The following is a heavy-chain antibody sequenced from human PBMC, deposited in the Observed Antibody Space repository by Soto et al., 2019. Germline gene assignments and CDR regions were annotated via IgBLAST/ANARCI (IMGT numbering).Heavy chain of an antibody. D-gene: IGHD2-2*01. CDR3: ARGPYCSSTSCQNWFDP. CDR2: INSDGSST. J-gene: IGHJ5*02. V-gene: IGHV3-74*01. Sequence: PGGSLRLSCAASGFTFSSYLMHWVRQAPGKGLVWVSRINSDGSSTSYADSVKGRFTISRDNAKNTLYLQMNSLRAEDTAVYYCARGPYCSSTSCQNWFDPWGQGTLVTVSS. CDR1: GFTFSSYL.